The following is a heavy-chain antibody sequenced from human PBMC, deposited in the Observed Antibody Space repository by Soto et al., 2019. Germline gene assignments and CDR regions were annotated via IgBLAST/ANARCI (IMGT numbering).Heavy chain of an antibody. V-gene: IGHV4-34*01. CDR2: INHSGST. J-gene: IGHJ6*02. D-gene: IGHD3-10*01. Sequence: PSETLSLTCAVYGGSFSGYYWSWIRQPPGKGLEWIGEINHSGSTNYNPSLKSRVTISVDTSKNQFSLKLSSVTAADTAVYYCASVGPDGSGSYYRVYYYYGMDVWGQGTTVT. CDR3: ASVGPDGSGSYYRVYYYYGMDV. CDR1: GGSFSGYY.